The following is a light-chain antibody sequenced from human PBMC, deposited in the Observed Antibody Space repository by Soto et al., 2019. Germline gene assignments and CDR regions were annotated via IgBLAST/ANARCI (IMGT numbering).Light chain of an antibody. CDR1: QSVSSSY. CDR3: QQYGSLPFT. Sequence: EIVLTQSPGTLSLSPGERATLSCRASQSVSSSYLAWYQQKPGQAPRLLIYGASSRATGIPGRFSGSGSGTDFTLTISRLEPEDFAVYYCQQYGSLPFTFGPGTKVDIK. V-gene: IGKV3-20*01. CDR2: GAS. J-gene: IGKJ3*01.